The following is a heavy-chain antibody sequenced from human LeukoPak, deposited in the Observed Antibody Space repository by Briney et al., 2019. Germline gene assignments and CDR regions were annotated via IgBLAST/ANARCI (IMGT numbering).Heavy chain of an antibody. J-gene: IGHJ6*03. Sequence: GSLRLSCAASGFTFDDYAMHWVRQPPGKGLEWVSLISWDGGSTYYADSVKGRFTISRDNSKNSLYLQMNSLRAEDTALYYCAKGGGSYYYYYYMDVWGKGTTVTVSS. CDR2: ISWDGGST. V-gene: IGHV3-43D*03. CDR3: AKGGGSYYYYYYMDV. D-gene: IGHD1-26*01. CDR1: GFTFDDYA.